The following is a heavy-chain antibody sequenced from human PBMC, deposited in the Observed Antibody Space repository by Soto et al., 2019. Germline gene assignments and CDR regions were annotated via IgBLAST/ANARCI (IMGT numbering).Heavy chain of an antibody. Sequence: LRLSCAASGFTFSSYGMHWVRQAPGKGLEWVALIWYDGSNKYYADSVKGRFTISRDNSKNTLYLQMNSLRAEDTAVYYCARVRDGYNSIVDYWGQGTLVTVSS. J-gene: IGHJ4*02. CDR1: GFTFSSYG. CDR2: IWYDGSNK. D-gene: IGHD5-12*01. CDR3: ARVRDGYNSIVDY. V-gene: IGHV3-33*01.